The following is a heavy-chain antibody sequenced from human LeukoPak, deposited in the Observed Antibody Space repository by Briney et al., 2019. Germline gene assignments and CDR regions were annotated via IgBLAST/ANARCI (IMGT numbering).Heavy chain of an antibody. CDR1: GYNFPSYW. V-gene: IGHV5-10-1*01. CDR3: ARLSPAPDY. J-gene: IGHJ4*02. CDR2: IDPSDSYT. D-gene: IGHD2/OR15-2a*01. Sequence: GESLQISCTTSGYNFPSYWITWVRQVRGKGLQRMGAIDPSDSYTNYSPSFQGHVTISVDKSIGTAYLQWRSLKASDTAMYYCARLSPAPDYWGQGTLVTVSS.